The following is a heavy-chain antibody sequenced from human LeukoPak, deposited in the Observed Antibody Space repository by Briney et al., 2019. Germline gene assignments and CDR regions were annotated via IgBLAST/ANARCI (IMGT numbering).Heavy chain of an antibody. V-gene: IGHV1-2*02. J-gene: IGHJ4*02. CDR2: INPNSGGT. Sequence: ASVKVSCKASGYTFTGYYMHWVRQAPGQGLEWMGWINPNSGGTNYAQKFQGRVTMTGDTSISTAYMEVIGLRSDDTAVYYCTRETNGGALGYWGQGTLVTVSS. D-gene: IGHD4-23*01. CDR3: TRETNGGALGY. CDR1: GYTFTGYY.